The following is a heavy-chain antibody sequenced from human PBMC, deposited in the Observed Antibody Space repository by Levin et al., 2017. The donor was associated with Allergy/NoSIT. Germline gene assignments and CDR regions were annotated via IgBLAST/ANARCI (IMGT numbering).Heavy chain of an antibody. V-gene: IGHV4-39*07. D-gene: IGHD2-2*01. CDR2: IYYSGST. Sequence: SQTLSLPCTVSGGSISSSSYYWGWIRQPPGKGLEWIGSIYYSGSTYSNPSLKSRVTISVDTSKNQFSLKLSSVTAADTAVYYCARDVGDIVVVPAADYYYYGMDVWGQGTTVTVSS. CDR1: GGSISSSSYY. CDR3: ARDVGDIVVVPAADYYYYGMDV. J-gene: IGHJ6*02.